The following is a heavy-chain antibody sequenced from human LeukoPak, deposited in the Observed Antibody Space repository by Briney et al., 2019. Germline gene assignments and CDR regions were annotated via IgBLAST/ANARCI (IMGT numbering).Heavy chain of an antibody. CDR2: ISGGSDYI. Sequence: PGGSLRLSCAASGFTFSYYSMSWVRQTPGKGLEWVSYISGGSDYIYYADSVKGRFTISRDNAKNSVYLQMNSLRAEDTAVYYCARNYGGNSGSFDSWGQGTLVTVSS. CDR3: ARNYGGNSGSFDS. J-gene: IGHJ4*02. CDR1: GFTFSYYS. V-gene: IGHV3-21*01. D-gene: IGHD4-23*01.